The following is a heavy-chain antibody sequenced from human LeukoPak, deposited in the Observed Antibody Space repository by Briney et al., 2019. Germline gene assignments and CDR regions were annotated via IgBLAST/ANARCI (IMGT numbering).Heavy chain of an antibody. CDR1: GGTFSSYA. CDR3: ARDIGRGYCSSTSCSPLDY. J-gene: IGHJ4*02. V-gene: IGHV1-69*13. Sequence: SVKVSCKASGGTFSSYAISWVRQAPGQWLEWMGGIIPIFGTANYAQKFQGRVMITADESTSTAYMELSSLRSEDTAVYYCARDIGRGYCSSTSCSPLDYWGQGTLVTVSS. CDR2: IIPIFGTA. D-gene: IGHD2-2*01.